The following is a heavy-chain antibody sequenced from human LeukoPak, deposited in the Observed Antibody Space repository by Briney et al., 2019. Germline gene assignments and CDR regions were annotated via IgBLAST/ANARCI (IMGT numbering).Heavy chain of an antibody. D-gene: IGHD3-16*02. Sequence: GESLKISCKGSGYSFTSYWIGWVRQMPGKGLEWVGIIYPGDSDTRYSPSFQGQVTISADKSISTAYLQWSSLKASDTAMYYCARSNPLSYDYVWGSYRYSTDFDYWGQGTLVTVSS. CDR3: ARSNPLSYDYVWGSYRYSTDFDY. J-gene: IGHJ4*02. V-gene: IGHV5-51*01. CDR2: IYPGDSDT. CDR1: GYSFTSYW.